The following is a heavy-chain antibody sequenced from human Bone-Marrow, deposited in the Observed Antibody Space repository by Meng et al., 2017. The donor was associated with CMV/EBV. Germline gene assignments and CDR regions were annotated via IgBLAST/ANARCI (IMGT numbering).Heavy chain of an antibody. CDR2: INWSGGST. CDR1: GFTFRSYG. J-gene: IGHJ3*02. V-gene: IGHV3-20*04. CDR3: ARAGRGSDAFDI. D-gene: IGHD3-16*01. Sequence: GESLKISCVASGFTFRSYGMHWVRQAPGKGLEWVSGINWSGGSTGYADSVKGRFTISRDNAKNSLYLQMNSLRAEDTALYYCARAGRGSDAFDIWGQGTMVTV.